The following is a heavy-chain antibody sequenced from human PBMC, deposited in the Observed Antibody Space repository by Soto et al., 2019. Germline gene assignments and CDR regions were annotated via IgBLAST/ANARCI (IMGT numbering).Heavy chain of an antibody. Sequence: QVQLEESGGGVVQPGRSLRLSCVASAFSFSTCDMHWVRQAPGKGLEWVAHITIDGSRKYYADSVKGRFTVSSENSKNTVYFQINSLRPDETAMYYCMRSPTHGAFDIWGQGKMVTVSS. CDR2: ITIDGSRK. CDR1: AFSFSTCD. J-gene: IGHJ3*02. V-gene: IGHV3-30*03. CDR3: MRSPTHGAFDI.